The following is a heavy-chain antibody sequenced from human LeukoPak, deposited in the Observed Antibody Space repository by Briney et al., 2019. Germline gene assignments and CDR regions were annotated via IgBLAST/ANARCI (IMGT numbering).Heavy chain of an antibody. Sequence: GGSLRLSCAASGFTFSSYEMNWVRQAPGKGLEWVANIKQDGSEKYYVDSVKGRFTISRDNAKNSLYLQMNSLRADDTAVYYCARDKAKYCSSTSCYRDYYYYYMDVWGKGTTVTISS. V-gene: IGHV3-7*01. D-gene: IGHD2-2*01. CDR2: IKQDGSEK. J-gene: IGHJ6*03. CDR1: GFTFSSYE. CDR3: ARDKAKYCSSTSCYRDYYYYYMDV.